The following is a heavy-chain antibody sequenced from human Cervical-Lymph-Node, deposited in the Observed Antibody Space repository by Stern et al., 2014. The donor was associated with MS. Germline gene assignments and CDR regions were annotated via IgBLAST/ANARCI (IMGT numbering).Heavy chain of an antibody. V-gene: IGHV1-69*06. CDR2: IIPIFGTP. D-gene: IGHD3-22*01. J-gene: IGHJ4*02. CDR1: GNTFNSHA. Sequence: QVQLVQSGAEVKKPGSSVKVSCKASGNTFNSHAISWVRQAPGQGLDWLGGIIPIFGTPNYTENLQGRVTITADKSTNTTYMEMTSLRSEDTAVYYCATAFYDSSGLYIDHWGQGTLVTVSS. CDR3: ATAFYDSSGLYIDH.